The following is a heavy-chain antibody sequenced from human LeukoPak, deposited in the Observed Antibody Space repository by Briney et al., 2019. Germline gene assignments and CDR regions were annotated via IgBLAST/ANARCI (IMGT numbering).Heavy chain of an antibody. J-gene: IGHJ4*02. Sequence: SETLSLTCAVYGGSFSDHSWSWIRQPPGKGLEWIGEVTHSGDINYNPSLKSRVTMSVDTSKNQFSLKLTSVTAADTAVYYCAFSHTTPVAEDNWGQGTLVTVSS. CDR2: VTHSGDI. CDR1: GGSFSDHS. D-gene: IGHD6-19*01. V-gene: IGHV4-34*01. CDR3: AFSHTTPVAEDN.